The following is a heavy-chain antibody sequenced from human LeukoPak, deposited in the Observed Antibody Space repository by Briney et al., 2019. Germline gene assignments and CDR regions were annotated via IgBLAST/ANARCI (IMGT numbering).Heavy chain of an antibody. CDR2: IYSGGST. CDR1: GFTVSSNY. CDR3: ARDPPPMVRGVRPNYFDY. V-gene: IGHV3-66*01. J-gene: IGHJ4*02. Sequence: PGGSLRLSCAASGFTVSSNYMSWVRQAPGKGLEWVSVIYSGGSTYYADSVKGRFTISRDNSKNTLYLQMDSLRAEDTAVYYCARDPPPMVRGVRPNYFDYWGQGTLVTVSS. D-gene: IGHD3-10*01.